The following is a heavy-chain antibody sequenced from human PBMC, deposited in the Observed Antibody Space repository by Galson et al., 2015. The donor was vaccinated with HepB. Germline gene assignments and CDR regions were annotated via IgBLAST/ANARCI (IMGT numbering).Heavy chain of an antibody. J-gene: IGHJ3*02. CDR2: IDIGNTFI. D-gene: IGHD1-1*01. CDR1: GFTLSTYN. Sequence: SLRLSCAASGFTLSTYNMNWVRQAPGKGLEWVSFIDIGNTFIKYTESVKGRFTISRDDAKNSLYLQMSSLRAEDTALYYCARDLGTSRRAYDIWGQGTLVTVSP. V-gene: IGHV3-21*01. CDR3: ARDLGTSRRAYDI.